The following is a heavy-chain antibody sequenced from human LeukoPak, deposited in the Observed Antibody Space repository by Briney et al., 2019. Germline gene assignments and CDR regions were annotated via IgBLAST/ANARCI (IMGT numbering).Heavy chain of an antibody. D-gene: IGHD4-17*01. Sequence: PSETLSLTCTVSGGSVSSGSYYWSWTRQPPGKGLEWIGYIYYSGSTNYNPSLKSRVTISVDTSKNQFSLKLSSVTAADTAVYYCARGTVTKKDYWGQGTLATVSS. V-gene: IGHV4-61*01. J-gene: IGHJ4*02. CDR3: ARGTVTKKDY. CDR2: IYYSGST. CDR1: GGSVSSGSYY.